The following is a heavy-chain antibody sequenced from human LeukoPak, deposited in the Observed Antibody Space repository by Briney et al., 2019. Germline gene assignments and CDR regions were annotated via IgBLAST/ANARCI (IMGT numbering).Heavy chain of an antibody. J-gene: IGHJ4*02. V-gene: IGHV3-23*01. Sequence: GGSLRLSCAASGFTFSSHALSWVRQAPGKGLEWVSSLSGSGYNTYYADSVKGRLTISRDNSKNTVYLQMNSLRAEDTAVYYCAKDPYGTRYFDYWGQGTLVTVSS. CDR1: GFTFSSHA. CDR2: LSGSGYNT. D-gene: IGHD2-2*01. CDR3: AKDPYGTRYFDY.